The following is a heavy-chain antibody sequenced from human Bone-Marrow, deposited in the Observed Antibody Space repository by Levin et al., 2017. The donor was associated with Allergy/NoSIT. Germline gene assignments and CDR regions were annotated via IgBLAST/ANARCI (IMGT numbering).Heavy chain of an antibody. CDR3: AKEVTPRIATGSDY. CDR2: ISHEGSAQ. D-gene: IGHD6-6*01. J-gene: IGHJ4*02. Sequence: GESLKISCAASGFTFSNFGMEWFRQAPGKGLEWVAVISHEGSAQYYADSVKGRFTISRDNSKDTLYLEMNSLTPEDTALYYCAKEVTPRIATGSDYWGQGTLVTVSS. CDR1: GFTFSNFG. V-gene: IGHV3-30-3*01.